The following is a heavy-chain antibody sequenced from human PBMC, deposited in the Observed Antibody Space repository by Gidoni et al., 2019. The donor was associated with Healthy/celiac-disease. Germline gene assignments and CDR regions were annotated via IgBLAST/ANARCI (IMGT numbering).Heavy chain of an antibody. CDR2: IRSKANSYAT. D-gene: IGHD6-13*01. Sequence: EVQLVESGGGLLQPGGSLKLSCAASGFPFSGSVMHWVRQASGKGLEWVGRIRSKANSYATAYAASVKGRFTISRDDSKNTAYLQMNSLKTEDTAVYYCTTSVIAAAGNYYYYGMDVWGQGTTVTVSS. J-gene: IGHJ6*02. CDR3: TTSVIAAAGNYYYYGMDV. V-gene: IGHV3-73*02. CDR1: GFPFSGSV.